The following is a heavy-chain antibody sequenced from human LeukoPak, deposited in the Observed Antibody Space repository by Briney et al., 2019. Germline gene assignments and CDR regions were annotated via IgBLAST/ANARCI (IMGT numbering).Heavy chain of an antibody. D-gene: IGHD2-21*02. V-gene: IGHV1-18*01. CDR3: AGRAYCGGDCYFPPDY. CDR2: ISAYNGNT. J-gene: IGHJ4*02. CDR1: GYTFTSYG. Sequence: GASVKVSCKASGYTFTSYGISWVRQAPGPGLEWMGWISAYNGNTNYAQKLQGRVTMTTDTSTSTAYMELRSLRSDDTAVYYCAGRAYCGGDCYFPPDYWGQGTLVTVSS.